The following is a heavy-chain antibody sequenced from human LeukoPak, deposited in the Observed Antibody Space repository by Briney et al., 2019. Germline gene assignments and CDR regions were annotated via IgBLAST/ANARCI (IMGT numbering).Heavy chain of an antibody. Sequence: SETLSLTCTVSGGSISSSSYYWGWIRQPPGKGLEWIGSIYYSGSTYYNPSLKSRVTISVDTSKNQFSLKLSSVTAADTAVYYCARYSGSYYGSFDYWAREPWSPSPQ. CDR1: GGSISSSSYY. D-gene: IGHD1-26*01. J-gene: IGHJ4*02. CDR3: ARYSGSYYGSFDY. CDR2: IYYSGST. V-gene: IGHV4-39*07.